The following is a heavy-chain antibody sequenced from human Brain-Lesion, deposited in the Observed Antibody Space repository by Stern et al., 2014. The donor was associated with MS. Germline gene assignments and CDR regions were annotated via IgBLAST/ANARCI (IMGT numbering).Heavy chain of an antibody. CDR1: GGSISSSTYY. V-gene: IGHV4-39*01. CDR3: ARHDSVPRPSQLYSARDRGPGYFDY. D-gene: IGHD1-26*01. Sequence: VQLVESGPGLVKPSETLSLTCTVSGGSISSSTYYWAWIRQPPGKGLEWIGNIYYSGFTDYNPSLHSRVTISVDMSKNQFSLKLSSVTAADTAIYYCARHDSVPRPSQLYSARDRGPGYFDYWGQGTLVTVSS. J-gene: IGHJ4*02. CDR2: IYYSGFT.